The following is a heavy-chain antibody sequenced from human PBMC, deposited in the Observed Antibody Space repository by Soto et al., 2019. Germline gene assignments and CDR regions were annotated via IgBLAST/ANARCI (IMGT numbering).Heavy chain of an antibody. J-gene: IGHJ5*02. CDR1: GGSVSSGRYY. Sequence: QVQLQEPGPGLVKPSATLSLTCTVSGGSVSSGRYYWSWIRQPPGKGLEWIGYIYYRGCTNYNPSLKSPVTMAVDTSKIQLSLKLSSVNAADTAVYYCAILLPLGQDWFDPWGQGTLVTVSS. CDR2: IYYRGCT. V-gene: IGHV4-61*01. CDR3: AILLPLGQDWFDP. D-gene: IGHD2-15*01.